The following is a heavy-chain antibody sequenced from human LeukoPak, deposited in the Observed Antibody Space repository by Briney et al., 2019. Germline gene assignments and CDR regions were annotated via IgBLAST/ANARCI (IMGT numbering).Heavy chain of an antibody. D-gene: IGHD2-15*01. CDR2: IYPGDSDT. Sequence: GESLKISCKGSGYSFTSYWIGWVRQMPGKGLEWMGIIYPGDSDTRYSPSFQGQVTISADKSISTAYLQWSSLKASDTAMYYCARRADNCSGGSCYTFLDYWGQGTLVTVSS. CDR1: GYSFTSYW. J-gene: IGHJ4*02. V-gene: IGHV5-51*01. CDR3: ARRADNCSGGSCYTFLDY.